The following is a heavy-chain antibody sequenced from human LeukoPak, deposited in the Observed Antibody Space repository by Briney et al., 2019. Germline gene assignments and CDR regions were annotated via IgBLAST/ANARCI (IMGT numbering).Heavy chain of an antibody. CDR1: GGSISSSSYY. Sequence: SETLSLTCTVSGGSISSSSYYWGWVRQPPGKGLEWIGSIYHSGSTYYNPSLKSRVTISVDTSKNHFSLKLSSVTAADTAVYYCARETPGQTGRYFDYWGQGTLVTVSS. CDR3: ARETPGQTGRYFDY. V-gene: IGHV4-39*02. J-gene: IGHJ4*02. CDR2: IYHSGST.